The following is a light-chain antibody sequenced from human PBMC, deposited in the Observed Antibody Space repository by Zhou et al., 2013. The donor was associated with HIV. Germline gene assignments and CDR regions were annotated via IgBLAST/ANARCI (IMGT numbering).Light chain of an antibody. V-gene: IGKV2D-29*02. CDR2: EVS. CDR1: QSLLHSDGKRY. CDR3: MQSMFLPLT. J-gene: IGKJ4*01. Sequence: DIVMTQTPLSLSVTPGQPASISCKSSQSLLHSDGKRYLYWYLQKPGQSPQLLMYEVSNRFSGVPDRFSGSGSGTDFTLEISRVETEDVGIYYCMQSMFLPLTFGGGTKVEIK.